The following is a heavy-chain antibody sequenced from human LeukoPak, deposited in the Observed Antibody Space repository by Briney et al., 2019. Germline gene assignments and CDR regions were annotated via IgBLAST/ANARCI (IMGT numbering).Heavy chain of an antibody. CDR2: ISSSGTTI. CDR3: ARSRSGYHVDY. CDR1: GFSFSGYS. Sequence: PGGSLRLSCAASGFSFSGYSMNWVRQAPGKGLEWVSYISSSGTTIYYADSMKGRFTVSRDNAKNSLSLQMNSLRAEDTAVYYCARSRSGYHVDYWGQGTLVTVSS. D-gene: IGHD2-2*01. J-gene: IGHJ4*02. V-gene: IGHV3-48*01.